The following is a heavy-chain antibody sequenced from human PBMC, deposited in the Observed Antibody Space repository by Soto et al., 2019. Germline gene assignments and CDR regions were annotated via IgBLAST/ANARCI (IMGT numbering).Heavy chain of an antibody. J-gene: IGHJ4*02. CDR3: ARVLNPYYSGSDGEFDY. CDR2: MNPNSGNT. D-gene: IGHD5-12*01. CDR1: GYTFTSYD. Sequence: ASVKVSCKASGYTFTSYDINWVRQATGQGLEWMGWMNPNSGNTGYAQKFQGRVTMTRNTSISTAYMELSSLRSEDTAVYYCARVLNPYYSGSDGEFDYWGQGTLVTVSS. V-gene: IGHV1-8*01.